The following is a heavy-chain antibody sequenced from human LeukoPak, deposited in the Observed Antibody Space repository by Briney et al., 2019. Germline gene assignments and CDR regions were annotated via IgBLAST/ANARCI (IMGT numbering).Heavy chain of an antibody. CDR2: ISGSGGST. J-gene: IGHJ4*02. CDR1: GFTFSSYA. D-gene: IGHD2-15*01. Sequence: PGGSLRLSCAASGFTFSSYAMTWVRQAPGKGLEWVSSISGSGGSTSYAVSVKGRFTISRDNSKNTLYLQMNSLRAEDTAFYYCARGLGSVVVVAATLDYWGQGTLVTVSS. CDR3: ARGLGSVVVVAATLDY. V-gene: IGHV3-23*01.